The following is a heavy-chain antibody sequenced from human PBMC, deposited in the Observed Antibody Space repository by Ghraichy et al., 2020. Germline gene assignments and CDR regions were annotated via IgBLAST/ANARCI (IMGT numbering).Heavy chain of an antibody. CDR3: AKDKAFYSGSGSPKMGNYYYYGMDV. J-gene: IGHJ6*02. CDR2: ISFDGRSK. V-gene: IGHV3-30*18. D-gene: IGHD3-10*01. Sequence: GSLRLSCAASGFTFSTYGIHWVRQAPGKGLEWVAVISFDGRSKYYTDSVKGRFTISRDNSKNTLYLQMNSLRAEDTAIYYCAKDKAFYSGSGSPKMGNYYYYGMDVWGQGTTVTVSS. CDR1: GFTFSTYG.